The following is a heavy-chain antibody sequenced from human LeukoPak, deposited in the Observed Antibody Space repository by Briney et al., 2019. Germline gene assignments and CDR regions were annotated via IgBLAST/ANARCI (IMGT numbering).Heavy chain of an antibody. CDR2: ISYYGSNN. D-gene: IGHD2-2*01. CDR3: ARGDCGSTSCRSHYYYYYMDV. CDR1: GFAFSIYT. V-gene: IGHV3-30*04. Sequence: GRSLRRSCAPSGFAFSIYTMYWVRQAPGKGLEWVAVISYYGSNNYCADSVKGRFTISRDNSKNTLYLQINSLRTEDTAVYYCARGDCGSTSCRSHYYYYYMDVWGKGTTVTVSS. J-gene: IGHJ6*03.